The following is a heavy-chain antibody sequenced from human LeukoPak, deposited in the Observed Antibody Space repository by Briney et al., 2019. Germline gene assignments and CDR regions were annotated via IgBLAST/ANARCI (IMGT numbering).Heavy chain of an antibody. J-gene: IGHJ4*02. CDR1: GGSISSYY. V-gene: IGHV4-59*08. CDR2: IYYSGYT. CDR3: ARHAATWNPFFDY. D-gene: IGHD6-25*01. Sequence: SETLSLTCTVSGGSISSYYWSWIRQPPGKGLEWIAYIYYSGYTNYNPSLKSRVTISVDASKNHFSLKLSSVTAADTAVYYCARHAATWNPFFDYWGQGTLITVSS.